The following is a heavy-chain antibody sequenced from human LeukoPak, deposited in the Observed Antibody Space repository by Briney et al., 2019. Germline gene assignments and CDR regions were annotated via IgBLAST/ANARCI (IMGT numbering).Heavy chain of an antibody. D-gene: IGHD5-18*01. CDR3: ARDGYSFGSLDY. V-gene: IGHV3-33*01. J-gene: IGHJ4*02. CDR1: GFTFSRCG. CDR2: IWSDGSNK. Sequence: GGSLRLSCAASGFTFSRCGMHWVRQVPGKGLEWVAIIWSDGSNKYYADAVKDRFTISRDNSKNTMYLQMNSLRAEDTAVYYFARDGYSFGSLDYWGQGTLVTVSS.